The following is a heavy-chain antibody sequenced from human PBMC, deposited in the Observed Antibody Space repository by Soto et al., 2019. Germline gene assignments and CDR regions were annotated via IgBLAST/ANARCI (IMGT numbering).Heavy chain of an antibody. D-gene: IGHD3-10*01. J-gene: IGHJ6*02. Sequence: AVEVTCKASGGTFSSYAISWVRQAPGQGLEWMGGIIPIFGTANYAQKFQGRVTITADKSTSTAYMELSSLRSEDTAVYYCARGHRLFGPLYYGMDVWGQGTTVTVSS. CDR2: IIPIFGTA. V-gene: IGHV1-69*06. CDR1: GGTFSSYA. CDR3: ARGHRLFGPLYYGMDV.